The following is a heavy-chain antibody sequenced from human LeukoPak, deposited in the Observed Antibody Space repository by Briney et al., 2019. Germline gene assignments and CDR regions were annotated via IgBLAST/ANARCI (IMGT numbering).Heavy chain of an antibody. CDR3: ARVDWEGSGSYYFDY. V-gene: IGHV3-30*09. CDR1: GYTFTSYA. Sequence: SCKASGYTFTSYAIHWVRQAPGKGLEWVAVISYDGSNKYYADSVKGRFAISRDNSKNTLFLQMNNLRAEDTAVYYCARVDWEGSGSYYFDYWGQGTLVTVSS. CDR2: ISYDGSNK. D-gene: IGHD1-26*01. J-gene: IGHJ4*02.